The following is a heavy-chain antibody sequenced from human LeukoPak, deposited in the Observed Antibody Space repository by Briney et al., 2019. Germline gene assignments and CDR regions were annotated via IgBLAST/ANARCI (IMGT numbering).Heavy chain of an antibody. CDR3: ASSGYCSSTSCFNLHNWSDP. Sequence: ASVKVSCTVSGYTLTELSMHWVRPAPGKGREWRGGFYPEEGETIYAQKFQGRVTMTEDTSTDTAYMELSSLRSEDTAVYYCASSGYCSSTSCFNLHNWSDPWGQGTLVTVSS. CDR2: FYPEEGET. J-gene: IGHJ5*02. D-gene: IGHD2-2*01. CDR1: GYTLTELS. V-gene: IGHV1-24*01.